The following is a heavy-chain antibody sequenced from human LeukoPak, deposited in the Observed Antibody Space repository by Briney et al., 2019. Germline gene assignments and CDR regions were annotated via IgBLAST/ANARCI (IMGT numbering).Heavy chain of an antibody. J-gene: IGHJ4*02. D-gene: IGHD3-9*01. CDR2: IKEDGSEK. CDR1: GFTFSDYY. CDR3: ARGSGHNTDWYY. V-gene: IGHV3-7*04. Sequence: GGSLRLSCAASGFTFSDYYMSWIRQTPTKGLEWLANIKEDGSEKYYVDSVKGRFTISRDNAKNSLYLQMNSLRGEDTAVYYCARGSGHNTDWYYWGQGTLVTVSS.